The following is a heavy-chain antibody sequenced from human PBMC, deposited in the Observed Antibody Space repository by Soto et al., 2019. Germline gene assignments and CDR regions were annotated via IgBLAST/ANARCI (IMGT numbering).Heavy chain of an antibody. V-gene: IGHV1-69*01. CDR3: ARLTYCSSTSCYPRTFNWFDP. J-gene: IGHJ5*02. CDR1: GGTFSSYA. Sequence: QAQLVQSGAEVKKPGSSVKVSCKASGGTFSSYAISWVRQAPGQGLEWMGGIIPIFGTANYAQKFQGRVTITADESTSTAYMELSSLRSEDTAVYYCARLTYCSSTSCYPRTFNWFDPWGQGTLVTVSS. CDR2: IIPIFGTA. D-gene: IGHD2-2*01.